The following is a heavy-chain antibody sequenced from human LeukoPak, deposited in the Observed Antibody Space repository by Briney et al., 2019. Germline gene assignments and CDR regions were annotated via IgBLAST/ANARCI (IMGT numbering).Heavy chain of an antibody. D-gene: IGHD2-2*01. CDR3: ARGEIVVVPAASYYYYYGMDV. Sequence: ASVKVSCKASGYTFTSYGISWVRQAPVQGLEWMGWISAYNGNTNYAQKLQGRVTMTTDTSTSTAYMELRSLRSDDTAVYYCARGEIVVVPAASYYYYYGMDVWGQGTTVTVSS. CDR1: GYTFTSYG. J-gene: IGHJ6*02. V-gene: IGHV1-18*01. CDR2: ISAYNGNT.